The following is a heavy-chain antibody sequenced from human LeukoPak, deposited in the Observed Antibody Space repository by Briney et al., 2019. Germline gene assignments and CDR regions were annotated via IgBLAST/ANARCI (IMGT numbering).Heavy chain of an antibody. CDR1: GGSIRSSIYY. Sequence: SETLSLTSTVSGGSIRSSIYYWGWIRQPPGKGLEWIGSIYYSGSTYYNPSLKSRVTISVGTSKNQFSLKLSSVTAADTAVYYCARHGNPGVRGVSPDYWGQGTLVTVSS. CDR3: ARHGNPGVRGVSPDY. J-gene: IGHJ4*02. CDR2: IYYSGST. V-gene: IGHV4-39*01. D-gene: IGHD3-10*01.